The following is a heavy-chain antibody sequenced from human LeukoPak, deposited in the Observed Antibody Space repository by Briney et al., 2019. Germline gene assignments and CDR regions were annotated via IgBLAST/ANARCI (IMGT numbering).Heavy chain of an antibody. CDR2: ISSSGTTI. CDR1: GFTFSSYE. J-gene: IGHJ4*02. CDR3: GSGVIFYDSSGRNY. D-gene: IGHD3-22*01. V-gene: IGHV3-48*03. Sequence: GGSLRLSCAASGFTFSSYEMDWVRQAPGKGLEWVSSISSSGTTIYYADSVKGRITVSRDSAKNSVYLQMNSLRAEDTAVYYCGSGVIFYDSSGRNYWGRGTLVTDSS.